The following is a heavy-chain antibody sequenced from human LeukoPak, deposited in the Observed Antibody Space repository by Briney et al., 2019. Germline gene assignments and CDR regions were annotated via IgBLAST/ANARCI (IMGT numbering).Heavy chain of an antibody. Sequence: SETLSLTCTVSGGSISSYYWSWIRQPPGKGLEWIGYIYYSESTNYNASLKSRVTISVDTSKNQFSLKLSSVTAADTAVYYCARNYYGSSSPDYWGQGTLVTVYS. J-gene: IGHJ4*02. CDR1: GGSISSYY. D-gene: IGHD3-10*01. V-gene: IGHV4-59*01. CDR2: IYYSEST. CDR3: ARNYYGSSSPDY.